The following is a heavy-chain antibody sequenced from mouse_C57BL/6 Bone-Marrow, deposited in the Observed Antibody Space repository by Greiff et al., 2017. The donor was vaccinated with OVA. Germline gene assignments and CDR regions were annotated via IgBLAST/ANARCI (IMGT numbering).Heavy chain of an antibody. CDR2: IDPSDSYT. Sequence: QVQLQQPGAELVMPGASVKLSCKASGYTFTSYWMHWVKQRPGQGLEWIGEIDPSDSYTNYNQKFKGKSTLTVDKSSSTAYMQLSSLTSEDSAVYYCARGDYYSNYGYAMDDWGQGTSVTVSS. V-gene: IGHV1-69*01. J-gene: IGHJ4*01. D-gene: IGHD2-5*01. CDR3: ARGDYYSNYGYAMDD. CDR1: GYTFTSYW.